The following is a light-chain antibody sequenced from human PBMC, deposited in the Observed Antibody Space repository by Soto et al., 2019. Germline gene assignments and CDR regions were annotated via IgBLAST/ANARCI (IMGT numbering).Light chain of an antibody. V-gene: IGKV2-28*01. CDR3: QQRGDWPLYT. CDR1: QSLLHSNGYNY. J-gene: IGKJ2*01. Sequence: DIVMTQSPLSLPVTPGEPASISCRSSQSLLHSNGYNYLDWYLQKPGQAPRLLIYDASDRATGIPARFSGSGSGTDFTLTISSLEPEDFAVYYCQQRGDWPLYTFGQGTKVDIK. CDR2: DAS.